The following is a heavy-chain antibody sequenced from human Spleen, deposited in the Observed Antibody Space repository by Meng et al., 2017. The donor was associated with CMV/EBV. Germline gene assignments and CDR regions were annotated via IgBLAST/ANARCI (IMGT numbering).Heavy chain of an antibody. V-gene: IGHV4-4*02. CDR3: ARVREHTSLGNYWFDP. J-gene: IGHJ5*02. Sequence: SETLSLTCAVSGASITTSKWWTWVRQPPGKGLEWVGEIDHSGNSNYNPSLKSRLTLSLDTYKNHPSRRMTSVTAEDTAIYYCARVREHTSLGNYWFDPWGQGTLVTVSS. D-gene: IGHD3-16*01. CDR2: IDHSGNS. CDR1: GASITTSKW.